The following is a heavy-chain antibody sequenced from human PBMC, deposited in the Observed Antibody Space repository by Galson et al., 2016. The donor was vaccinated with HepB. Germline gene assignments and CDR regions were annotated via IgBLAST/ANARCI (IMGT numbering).Heavy chain of an antibody. CDR3: ARDDKYAFDY. J-gene: IGHJ4*02. CDR2: ISYDGDKQ. D-gene: IGHD2-8*01. Sequence: SLRLSCAVSGFTFSAYAFHWVRQAPGKGLEWVAIISYDGDKQYYGDSVKGRFTISRDNVKNSLYLQMNSLRAEDTAVYYCARDDKYAFDYWGQGTLVPVSS. V-gene: IGHV3-30-3*01. CDR1: GFTFSAYA.